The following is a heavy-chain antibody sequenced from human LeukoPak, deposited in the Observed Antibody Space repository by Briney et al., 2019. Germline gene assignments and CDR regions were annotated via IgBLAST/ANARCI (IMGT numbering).Heavy chain of an antibody. CDR2: INHSGST. Sequence: SETLSLTCAVYGGSFSGYYWSWIRQPPGKGLEWIGEINHSGSTNYNPSLKSRVTISVDKSKNQFSLKLSSVTAADTAVYYCAREATVVNDDAFDTWGQGTMVTVSS. D-gene: IGHD4-23*01. CDR3: AREATVVNDDAFDT. V-gene: IGHV4-34*01. J-gene: IGHJ3*02. CDR1: GGSFSGYY.